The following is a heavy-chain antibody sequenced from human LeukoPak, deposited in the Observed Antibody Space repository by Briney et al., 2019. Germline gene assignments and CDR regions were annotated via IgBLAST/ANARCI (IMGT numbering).Heavy chain of an antibody. D-gene: IGHD6-25*01. CDR1: GFTFSDYY. CDR2: IYYSGST. J-gene: IGHJ4*02. CDR3: ARSSGTLNWVDY. V-gene: IGHV4-59*08. Sequence: PGGSLRLSCAASGFTFSDYYMSWIRQAPGKGLEWIGSIYYSGSTNYNPSLKSRVTISVDTSKNQFSLKLSSVTAADTAVYYCARSSGTLNWVDYWGQGTLVTVSS.